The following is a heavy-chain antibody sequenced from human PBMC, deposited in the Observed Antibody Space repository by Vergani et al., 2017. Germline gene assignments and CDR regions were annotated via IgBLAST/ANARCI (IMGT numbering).Heavy chain of an antibody. Sequence: QLQLQESGPGLVKPSETLSLTCTVSGGSISSSSYYWGWIRQPPGKGLEWIGSIYYSGSTYYNPALKRRVTISVDTSKNQFSLKLSSVTAADTSVYYCAIEIKGSGSTGGWFDPWGQGTLVTVSS. D-gene: IGHD1-26*01. CDR2: IYYSGST. CDR1: GGSISSSSYY. J-gene: IGHJ5*02. V-gene: IGHV4-39*07. CDR3: AIEIKGSGSTGGWFDP.